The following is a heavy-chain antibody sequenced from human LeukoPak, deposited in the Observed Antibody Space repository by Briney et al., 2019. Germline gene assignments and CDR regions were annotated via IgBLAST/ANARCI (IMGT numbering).Heavy chain of an antibody. Sequence: GESLKISCKGSGYSFTSYWIGWVRQMPGKGLEWMGIIYPGDSDTRYSPSFQGQVTISADKSISTAYLQWSSLKASDTAMYYCARRGSDYGDYIAFDYWGQGTLVTVSS. D-gene: IGHD4-17*01. J-gene: IGHJ4*02. CDR3: ARRGSDYGDYIAFDY. CDR1: GYSFTSYW. CDR2: IYPGDSDT. V-gene: IGHV5-51*01.